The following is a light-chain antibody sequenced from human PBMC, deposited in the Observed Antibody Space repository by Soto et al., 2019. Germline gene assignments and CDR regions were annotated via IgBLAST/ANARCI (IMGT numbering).Light chain of an antibody. V-gene: IGLV1-40*01. Sequence: QSVLTQPPSVSGAPGQRVTISCTGSSSNIGAGYDVHWYQQLPGTAPKLLIYGNSNRPSGVPDRFSGSKSVTSASLPITGLQAEDEADYYCQSSDSSLSAPVVFGGGTKLTVL. CDR3: QSSDSSLSAPVV. CDR1: SSNIGAGYD. CDR2: GNS. J-gene: IGLJ2*01.